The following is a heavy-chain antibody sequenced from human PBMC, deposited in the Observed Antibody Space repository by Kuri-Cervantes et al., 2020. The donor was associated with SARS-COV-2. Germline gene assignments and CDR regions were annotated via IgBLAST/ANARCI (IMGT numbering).Heavy chain of an antibody. V-gene: IGHV4-34*01. J-gene: IGHJ4*02. D-gene: IGHD3-3*01. CDR2: INHSGST. CDR1: GGSFSGYY. CDR3: ARGWAFWSGPDDY. Sequence: GSLRLSCAVYGGSFSGYYWSWIRQPPGKGLEWIGEINHSGSTNYNPSLKSRVTISVDTSKNQFSLRLSSVTAADTAVYYCARGWAFWSGPDDYWGQGTLVTVSS.